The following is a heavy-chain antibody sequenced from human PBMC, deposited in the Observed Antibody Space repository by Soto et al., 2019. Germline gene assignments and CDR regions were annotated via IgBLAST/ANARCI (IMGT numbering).Heavy chain of an antibody. CDR3: ARDDVLCDGGLCYGIALVV. D-gene: IGHD2-15*01. J-gene: IGHJ6*04. V-gene: IGHV3-66*01. Sequence: EVQLVESGGGLVQPVGSLRLSCAASGFTVSSKYMTWVRQAPGKGLEWVSLIQSGGTTYYADSVKGRFTISRDTSENTLHLSMDSLRVEDTAVYYCARDDVLCDGGLCYGIALVVWGKGTTVTVSS. CDR2: IQSGGTT. CDR1: GFTVSSKY.